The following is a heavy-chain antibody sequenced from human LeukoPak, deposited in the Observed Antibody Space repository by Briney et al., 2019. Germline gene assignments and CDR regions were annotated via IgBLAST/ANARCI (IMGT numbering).Heavy chain of an antibody. V-gene: IGHV3-49*04. CDR1: GFTFGDYA. Sequence: GGSLRLSCTASGFTFGDYAMSWVRQAPGKGLEWVGFIRSKAYGGTTEYAGSVKGRFTISRDDSKSIAYLQMNSLKTEDTAVYYCTRDSGLEYSSSWVDYWGQGTLVTVSS. CDR3: TRDSGLEYSSSWVDY. D-gene: IGHD6-6*01. J-gene: IGHJ4*02. CDR2: IRSKAYGGTT.